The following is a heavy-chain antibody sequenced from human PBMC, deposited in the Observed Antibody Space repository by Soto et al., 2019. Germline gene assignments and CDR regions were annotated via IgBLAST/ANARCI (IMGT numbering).Heavy chain of an antibody. CDR1: GCTVSSNY. D-gene: IGHD2-2*01. CDR2: SSSTSTYI. Sequence: GGSLRLSCAAPGCTVSSNYMNWVRQAPGKGLEWVSSSSSTSTYIYYADSVKGRFTISRDNAKNLLYLQMNSLRAEDSAVYYCAAGSSNTYTYFDYWGHGTPVTVSS. CDR3: AAGSSNTYTYFDY. J-gene: IGHJ4*01. V-gene: IGHV3-21*06.